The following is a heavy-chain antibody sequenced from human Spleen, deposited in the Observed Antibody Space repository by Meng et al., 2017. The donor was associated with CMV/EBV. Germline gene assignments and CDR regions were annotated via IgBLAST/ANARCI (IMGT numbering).Heavy chain of an antibody. D-gene: IGHD6-13*01. J-gene: IGHJ3*02. CDR1: GFTFSSYW. CDR3: ARENHVIAASAFDI. Sequence: GSLRLSCAVSGFTFSSYWMHWVRQAPGKGLVWVSRIHRDGSSTSYADSVKGRFTISRDNSKNTLYLQMNSLRAEDTAVYYCARENHVIAASAFDIWGQGTMVTVSS. V-gene: IGHV3-74*01. CDR2: IHRDGSST.